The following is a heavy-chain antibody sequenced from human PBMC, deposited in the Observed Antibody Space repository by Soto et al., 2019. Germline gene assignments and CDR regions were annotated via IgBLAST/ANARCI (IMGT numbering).Heavy chain of an antibody. CDR1: GFMFGQYA. J-gene: IGHJ4*02. V-gene: IGHV3-23*01. Sequence: EGSTIPSSADSGFMFGQYAMRWVRVAPGTGLEWVSVVGRSGASTLYADSVRGRFTISRDNSENTLYLQMNSLRAADTALYFCARSYYYDSTGYYRTFDYWGPGTLVTVSS. CDR2: VGRSGAST. D-gene: IGHD3-22*01. CDR3: ARSYYYDSTGYYRTFDY.